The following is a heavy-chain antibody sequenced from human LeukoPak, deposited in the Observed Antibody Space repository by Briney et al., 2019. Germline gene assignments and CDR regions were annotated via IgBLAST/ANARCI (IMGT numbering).Heavy chain of an antibody. J-gene: IGHJ4*02. CDR1: GYTFTTYG. D-gene: IGHD5-24*01. CDR2: ISAYNGDT. V-gene: IGHV1-18*01. Sequence: ASVKVSCKTSGYTFTTYGNSWVRQAPGQGLEWMGWISAYNGDTHYAQKLQGRVTMTTDTSTSTAYMELRSLRSDDTAVYYCARGRDGFNPYYFDYWGQGTLVTVSS. CDR3: ARGRDGFNPYYFDY.